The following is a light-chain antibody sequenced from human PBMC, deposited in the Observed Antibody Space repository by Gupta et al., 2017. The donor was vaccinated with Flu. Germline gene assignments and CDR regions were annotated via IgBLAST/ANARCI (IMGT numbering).Light chain of an antibody. CDR2: DAS. CDR3: QQYDNLFT. V-gene: IGKV1-33*01. CDR1: QDISNY. J-gene: IGKJ3*01. Sequence: SPSSLSASVGDRVTITCQASQDISNYLNWYQQKPGKAPKLLIYDASKWETGVPSRFSGSGSGTDFTFTISSLQPEDIAKYYCQQYDNLFTFGPGTKVDIK.